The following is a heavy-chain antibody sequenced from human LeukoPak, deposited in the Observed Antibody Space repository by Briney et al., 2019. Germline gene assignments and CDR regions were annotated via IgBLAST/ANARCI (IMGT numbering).Heavy chain of an antibody. CDR3: SRENGAFSPFGY. CDR1: GGSISSNNW. CDR2: ISLNGVT. J-gene: IGHJ4*02. Sequence: SETLSLTCAVSGGSISSNNWWSWVRQTPGQGLEWIGEISLNGVTNYNPSLNSRVTMLLDTSRNHLSLNLTSVTAADTAVYYCSRENGAFSPFGYWGQGTLVTVSS. D-gene: IGHD2-8*01. V-gene: IGHV4-4*02.